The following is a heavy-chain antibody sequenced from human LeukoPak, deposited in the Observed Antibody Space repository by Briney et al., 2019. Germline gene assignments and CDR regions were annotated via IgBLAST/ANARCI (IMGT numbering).Heavy chain of an antibody. Sequence: TGGSLRLSCAASGFTFSSYAMSWVRQAPGKGLEWVANIKQDGSEKYYVDSVKGRFTISRDNSKNTLYLQMNSLRAEDTAVYYCAKVSYGDYFDYWGQGTLVTVSS. CDR2: IKQDGSEK. V-gene: IGHV3-7*01. CDR3: AKVSYGDYFDY. CDR1: GFTFSSYA. J-gene: IGHJ4*02. D-gene: IGHD4-17*01.